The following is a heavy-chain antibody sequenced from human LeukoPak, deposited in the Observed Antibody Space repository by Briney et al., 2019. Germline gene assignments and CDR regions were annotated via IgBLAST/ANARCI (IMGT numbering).Heavy chain of an antibody. CDR1: GYTLTELS. CDR2: FDPEDGET. D-gene: IGHD2-2*01. V-gene: IGHV1-24*01. CDR3: ATVADYCSSTSCYAYYFDY. Sequence: ASVKVSCKVSGYTLTELSMHWVRQAPGKGLEWMGGFDPEDGETIYAQKFQGRVTMTEDTSTDTAYMELSSLRSEDTAVYYCATVADYCSSTSCYAYYFDYWGQGTLVTVSS. J-gene: IGHJ4*02.